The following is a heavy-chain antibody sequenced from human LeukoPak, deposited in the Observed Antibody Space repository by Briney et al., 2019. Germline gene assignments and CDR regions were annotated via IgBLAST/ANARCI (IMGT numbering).Heavy chain of an antibody. CDR2: IQYDGNRK. CDR3: VKANIVGAFDP. D-gene: IGHD1-26*01. CDR1: GFIFSSYG. V-gene: IGHV3-30*02. Sequence: GGSLRLSCVASGFIFSSYGMHWVRQAPGKGLGWVTFIQYDGNRKYYADSAKGRFTISRDNSKNTLYLQMNSLRAEDTAVYYCVKANIVGAFDPWGQGTLVTVSS. J-gene: IGHJ5*02.